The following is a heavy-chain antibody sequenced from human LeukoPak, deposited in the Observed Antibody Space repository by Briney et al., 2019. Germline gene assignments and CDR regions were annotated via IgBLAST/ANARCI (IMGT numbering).Heavy chain of an antibody. D-gene: IGHD3-22*01. Sequence: ASVKVSCKASGYTFTSYDINWVRQATGQGLEWMGWMNPNSGNTGYAQKFQGRVTITRNTSISTAYMELSSLRSEDTAVYYCARDDYYDSSGSPGGFDPWGQGTLVTVSS. CDR1: GYTFTSYD. CDR3: ARDDYYDSSGSPGGFDP. J-gene: IGHJ5*02. V-gene: IGHV1-8*03. CDR2: MNPNSGNT.